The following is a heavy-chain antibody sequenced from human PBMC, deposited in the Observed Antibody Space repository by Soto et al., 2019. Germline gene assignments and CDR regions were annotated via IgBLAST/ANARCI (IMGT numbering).Heavy chain of an antibody. CDR1: GYPLSDLF. CDR2: FDPEYGEI. J-gene: IGHJ4*02. CDR3: ATWRGFDY. D-gene: IGHD1-26*01. Sequence: GASVKVSCKVSGYPLSDLFIHWVCQAPGKGLEWMGGFDPEYGEIICAQKFQGRVSMTEDTSTDTAYMELSSLRSEDTAVYYCATWRGFDYWGQGTLVTVSS. V-gene: IGHV1-24*01.